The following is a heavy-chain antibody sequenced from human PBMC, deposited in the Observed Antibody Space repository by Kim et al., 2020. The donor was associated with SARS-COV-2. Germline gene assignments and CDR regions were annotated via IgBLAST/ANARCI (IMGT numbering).Heavy chain of an antibody. Sequence: YNPSLKSRVTISVDTSKNQFSLKLSSVTAADTAVYYCARDMDGSGSYYDYWGQGTLVTVSS. J-gene: IGHJ4*02. V-gene: IGHV4-31*02. D-gene: IGHD3-10*01. CDR3: ARDMDGSGSYYDY.